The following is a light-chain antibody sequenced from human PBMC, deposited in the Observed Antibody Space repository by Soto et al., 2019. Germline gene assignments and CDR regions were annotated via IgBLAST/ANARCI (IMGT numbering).Light chain of an antibody. CDR2: GAS. CDR3: QRYGSSPFT. J-gene: IGKJ2*01. Sequence: ENVLTQSPGTLSLSPGERATLSCRASQSVSNNYVAWYQQKPGQAPRLLIYGASNRATGIPDRFSASGSGTHFTLTISRLEPEDFAVYHCQRYGSSPFTFGQGTKLEIK. V-gene: IGKV3-20*01. CDR1: QSVSNNY.